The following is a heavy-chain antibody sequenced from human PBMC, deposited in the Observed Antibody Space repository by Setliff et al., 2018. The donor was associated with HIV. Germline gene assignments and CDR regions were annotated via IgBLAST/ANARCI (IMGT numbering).Heavy chain of an antibody. CDR2: IKEDGSEK. D-gene: IGHD3-22*01. CDR3: ARAMVPDSSGYYRPPAFDI. CDR1: GLTFSSYW. Sequence: PGGSLRLSCAASGLTFSSYWMSWVRQAPGKGLEWMANIKEDGSEKYYVDSVKGRFTISRDNSKNTLYLQMNSLRAEDTAVYYCARAMVPDSSGYYRPPAFDIWGQGTMVTVSS. V-gene: IGHV3-7*03. J-gene: IGHJ3*02.